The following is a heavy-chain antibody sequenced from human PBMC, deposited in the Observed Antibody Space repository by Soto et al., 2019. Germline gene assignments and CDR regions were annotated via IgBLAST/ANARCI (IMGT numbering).Heavy chain of an antibody. J-gene: IGHJ4*02. CDR1: GGSIGSYY. CDR2: IYYSGST. Sequence: PSETLSLTCTVSGGSIGSYYWSWIRQPPGKGLEWIGYIYYSGSTNYNPSLKSRVTISVDTSKNQFSLKLSSVTAADTAVYYCARDRYNWNFWGQGTLVTVSS. V-gene: IGHV4-59*01. CDR3: ARDRYNWNF. D-gene: IGHD1-1*01.